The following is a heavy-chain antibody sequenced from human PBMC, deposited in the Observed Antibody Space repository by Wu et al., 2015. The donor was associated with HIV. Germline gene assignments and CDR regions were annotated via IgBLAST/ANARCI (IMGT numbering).Heavy chain of an antibody. CDR3: ARVVTIFGVVTNDAFDI. CDR1: GGTFSSYA. CDR2: IIPIFGTA. Sequence: QVQLVQSGAEVKKPGSSVKVSCKASGGTFSSYAISWVRQAPGQGLEWMGGIIPIFGTANYAQKFQGRVTITADESTSTAYMELSSLRSEDTAVYYCARVVTIFGVVTNDAFDIWAKGQWSPSLQ. V-gene: IGHV1-69*12. D-gene: IGHD3-3*01. J-gene: IGHJ3*02.